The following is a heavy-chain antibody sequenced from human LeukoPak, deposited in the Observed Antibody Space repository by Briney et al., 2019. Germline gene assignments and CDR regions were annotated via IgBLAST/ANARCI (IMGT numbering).Heavy chain of an antibody. CDR3: ARVDLRSCGEVY. D-gene: IGHD4-17*01. Sequence: PGGSLRLSCAASGFTVSSNYMSWVRQAPGRGLEWVSVIYSGGSTYYADSVKGRFTISRDNSKNTLYLQMNSLRAEDTAVYYCARVDLRSCGEVYWGQGTLVTVSS. V-gene: IGHV3-53*01. J-gene: IGHJ4*02. CDR2: IYSGGST. CDR1: GFTVSSNY.